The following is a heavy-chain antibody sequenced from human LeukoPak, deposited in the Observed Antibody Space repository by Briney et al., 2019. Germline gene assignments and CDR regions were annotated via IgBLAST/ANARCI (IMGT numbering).Heavy chain of an antibody. V-gene: IGHV3-66*02. CDR3: ARDLPAAKGVANFDY. CDR1: GFTFSSYW. D-gene: IGHD2-2*01. J-gene: IGHJ4*02. Sequence: QPGGSLRLSCAASGFTFSSYWMRWVRQAPGKGLEWVSIIYSGGSTYYADSVKGRLTISRDNSKNTLYLQMNSLRGEDTAVYYCARDLPAAKGVANFDYWGQGTLVTVSS. CDR2: IYSGGST.